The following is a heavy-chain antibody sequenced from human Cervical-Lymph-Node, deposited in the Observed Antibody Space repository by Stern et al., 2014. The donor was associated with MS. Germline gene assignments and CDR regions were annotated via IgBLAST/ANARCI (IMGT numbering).Heavy chain of an antibody. CDR2: INPNSGGT. CDR3: AISGPLTGERDDAFDI. J-gene: IGHJ3*02. D-gene: IGHD7-27*01. Sequence: QVQLGQSGAEVKKPGASVKVSCKASGYTFTGYYMHWVRQAPGQGLEWMGWINPNSGGTNYAQKFQGRVTMTRDTSISTAYMELSRLRSDDTAVYYCAISGPLTGERDDAFDIWGQGTMVTVSS. CDR1: GYTFTGYY. V-gene: IGHV1-2*02.